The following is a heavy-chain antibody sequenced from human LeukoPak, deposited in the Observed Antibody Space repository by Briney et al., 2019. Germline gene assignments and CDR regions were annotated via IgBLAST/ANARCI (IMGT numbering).Heavy chain of an antibody. V-gene: IGHV3-66*02. Sequence: GGSLRLSCAASGFTVSSNYMSWVRQAPGKGLEWVSVIYSGGSTYSADSVKGRFTISRDNYKNTLYLQMNSLRAEDTAVYYCASTLIGGSYFRGGDYWGQGTLVTVSS. CDR1: GFTVSSNY. J-gene: IGHJ4*02. CDR3: ASTLIGGSYFRGGDY. D-gene: IGHD1-26*01. CDR2: IYSGGST.